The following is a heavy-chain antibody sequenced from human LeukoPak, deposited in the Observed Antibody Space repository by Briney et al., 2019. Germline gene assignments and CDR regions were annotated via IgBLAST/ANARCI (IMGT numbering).Heavy chain of an antibody. CDR3: AKSIGGVVVVAADY. Sequence: GGSLRLSCAASGFTFSTYAMTWVRQAPGKGLEWVSVISGSGGSTYYADSVKGRFTLSRDNSKNTLYLQMNSLRAEDTAVYYCAKSIGGVVVVAADYWGQGTLVTVSS. V-gene: IGHV3-23*01. CDR2: ISGSGGST. J-gene: IGHJ4*02. D-gene: IGHD2-15*01. CDR1: GFTFSTYA.